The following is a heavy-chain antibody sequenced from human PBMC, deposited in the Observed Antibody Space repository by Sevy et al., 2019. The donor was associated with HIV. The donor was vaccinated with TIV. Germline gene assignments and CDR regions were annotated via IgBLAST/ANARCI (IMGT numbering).Heavy chain of an antibody. D-gene: IGHD2-15*01. V-gene: IGHV3-23*01. Sequence: GGSLRLSCAASEFTFSSYAMSWVRQAPGKGLEWVSSISGSGRYTYYADSVEGRFTISRDNSKNTLYVQMNSLRAEDTAVYYCAKRSCSGGTCPRDYYYGMDVWGQGTTVTVSS. J-gene: IGHJ6*02. CDR3: AKRSCSGGTCPRDYYYGMDV. CDR2: ISGSGRYT. CDR1: EFTFSSYA.